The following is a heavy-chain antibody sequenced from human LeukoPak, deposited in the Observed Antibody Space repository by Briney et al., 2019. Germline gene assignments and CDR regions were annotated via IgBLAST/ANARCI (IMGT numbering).Heavy chain of an antibody. J-gene: IGHJ2*01. CDR1: GGSFSGYY. CDR2: INHSGST. V-gene: IGHV4-34*01. D-gene: IGHD2-2*01. Sequence: SETLFLTCAVYGGSFSGYYWSWIRQPPGKGLEWIGEINHSGSTNYNPSLKGRVTISVDTSKNQFSLKLSSVTAADTAVYYCARAGRIVVVPAAMKYFDLWGRGTLVTVSS. CDR3: ARAGRIVVVPAAMKYFDL.